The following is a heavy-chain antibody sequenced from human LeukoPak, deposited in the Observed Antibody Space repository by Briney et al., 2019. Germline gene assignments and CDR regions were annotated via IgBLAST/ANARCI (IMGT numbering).Heavy chain of an antibody. CDR3: ARVAPYYYDSSGYDDY. D-gene: IGHD3-22*01. CDR1: GVTFSSYW. J-gene: IGHJ4*02. CDR2: INSDGSST. Sequence: GGSLRLSCAASGVTFSSYWMHWVRQAPGKGLVWVSRINSDGSSTSYADSVKGRFTISRDNAKNTLYLQMNSLRAEDTAVYYCARVAPYYYDSSGYDDYWGQGTLVTVSS. V-gene: IGHV3-74*01.